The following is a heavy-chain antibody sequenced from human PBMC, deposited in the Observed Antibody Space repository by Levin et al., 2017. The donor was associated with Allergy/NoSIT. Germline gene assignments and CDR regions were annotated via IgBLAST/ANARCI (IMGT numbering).Heavy chain of an antibody. J-gene: IGHJ4*02. CDR1: GYTFTGYY. D-gene: IGHD1-14*01. Sequence: GESLKISCKASGYTFTGYYMHWVRQAPGQGLEWMGWINPNSGGTNYAQKFQGRVTMTRDTSISTAYMELSRLRSDDTAVYYCARGNPRDGRPYFDYWGQGTLVTVSS. CDR3: ARGNPRDGRPYFDY. CDR2: INPNSGGT. V-gene: IGHV1-2*02.